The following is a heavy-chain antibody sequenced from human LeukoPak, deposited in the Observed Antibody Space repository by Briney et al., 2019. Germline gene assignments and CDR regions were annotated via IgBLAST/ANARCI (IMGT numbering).Heavy chain of an antibody. V-gene: IGHV4-34*01. CDR1: GGSFSGYY. D-gene: IGHD2-8*01. CDR3: ARVYRPNWFDP. J-gene: IGHJ5*02. CDR2: INHSGST. Sequence: PSETLSLTCAVYGGSFSGYYWSWIRQPPGKGLEWIGEINHSGSTNYNPSLKSRVTISVDTSKNQFSLKLSSVTAADTAVYYCARVYRPNWFDPWGQGTLVTVSS.